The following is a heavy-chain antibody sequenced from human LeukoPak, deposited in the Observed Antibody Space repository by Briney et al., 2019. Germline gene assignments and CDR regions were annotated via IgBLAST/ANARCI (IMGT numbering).Heavy chain of an antibody. CDR1: GFTFSSYG. J-gene: IGHJ4*02. CDR2: ISYDGSNK. Sequence: GGSLRLSCAASGFTFSSYGMHWVRQAPGKGLEWVAVISYDGSNKYYADSVKGRFTISRDNSKNTLYLQMNSLRAEDTAVYYCARDPGSGSPPGDYWGQGTLVTVSS. V-gene: IGHV3-30*03. D-gene: IGHD1-26*01. CDR3: ARDPGSGSPPGDY.